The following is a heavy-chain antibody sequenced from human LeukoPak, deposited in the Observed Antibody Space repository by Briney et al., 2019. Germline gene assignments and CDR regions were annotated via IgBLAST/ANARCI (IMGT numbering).Heavy chain of an antibody. CDR3: ARQADGITMLVVHY. D-gene: IGHD3-22*01. V-gene: IGHV4-39*01. CDR2: IYYSGST. J-gene: IGHJ4*02. CDR1: GGSISSSSYY. Sequence: SETLSLTCTVSGGSISSSSYYWGWIRQPPGKGLEWIGSIYYSGSTYYNPSLKSRVTISVDTSKNQFSLKLSSVTAADTAVYYCARQADGITMLVVHYWGQGTLVTVSS.